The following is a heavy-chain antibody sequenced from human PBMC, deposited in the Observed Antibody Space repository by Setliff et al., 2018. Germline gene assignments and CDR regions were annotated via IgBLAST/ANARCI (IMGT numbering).Heavy chain of an antibody. V-gene: IGHV1-18*01. Sequence: ASVKVSCKSSGFTFTDYGITWVRQVPGQGLEWMGWINKYNFNTQYAQKFQGRVTVTTDTSTATAYMELRSLRADDTAVYYCARINFYVSSGYYYAPELWGQGTTVTVSS. CDR1: GFTFTDYG. CDR2: INKYNFNT. J-gene: IGHJ4*02. D-gene: IGHD3-22*01. CDR3: ARINFYVSSGYYYAPEL.